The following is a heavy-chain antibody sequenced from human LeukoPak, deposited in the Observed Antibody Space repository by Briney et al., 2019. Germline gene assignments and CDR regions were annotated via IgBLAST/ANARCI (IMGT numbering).Heavy chain of an antibody. V-gene: IGHV1-8*01. D-gene: IGHD5-12*01. Sequence: ASVKVSCKASGYTFTSYDINWVRQATGQGLEWMGWMSPNSGSTGYAQKVQGRVTMTRNTSIRTAYMELSSLRSEETAVYYCARGDSGGYDLGDFDYWGQGTLVTVSS. CDR1: GYTFTSYD. J-gene: IGHJ4*02. CDR3: ARGDSGGYDLGDFDY. CDR2: MSPNSGST.